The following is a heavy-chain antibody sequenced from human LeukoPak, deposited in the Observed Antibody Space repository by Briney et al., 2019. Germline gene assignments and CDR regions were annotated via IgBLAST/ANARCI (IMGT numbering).Heavy chain of an antibody. Sequence: GESLKISCQGSGYNFSTYWIGWVRQMPGKGLEWMGIIYPGGSETRYSPSFQGHVTISADKSISTAYLQWSSLKASDTAMYYCARRGSSYGDAFDIWGQGTMVTVSS. J-gene: IGHJ3*02. CDR1: GYNFSTYW. V-gene: IGHV5-51*01. CDR2: IYPGGSET. D-gene: IGHD3-16*01. CDR3: ARRGSSYGDAFDI.